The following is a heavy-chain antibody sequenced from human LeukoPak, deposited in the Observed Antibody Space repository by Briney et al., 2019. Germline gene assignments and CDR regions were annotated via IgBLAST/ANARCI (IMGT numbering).Heavy chain of an antibody. Sequence: GASVKVSCKASGYTFTGYYMHWVRQAHGQGLEWMGWINPNSGGTNYAQKFQGRVTMTRDTSISTAYMELGRLRSDDTAVYYCAGDRYCSSTSCFRFDYWGQGTLVTVSS. CDR1: GYTFTGYY. CDR3: AGDRYCSSTSCFRFDY. V-gene: IGHV1-2*02. D-gene: IGHD2-2*01. CDR2: INPNSGGT. J-gene: IGHJ4*02.